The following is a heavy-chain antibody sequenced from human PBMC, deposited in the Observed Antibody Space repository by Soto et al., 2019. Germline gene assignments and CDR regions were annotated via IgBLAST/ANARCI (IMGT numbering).Heavy chain of an antibody. V-gene: IGHV4-61*01. CDR3: ARDYYDSSGYSWFDP. D-gene: IGHD3-22*01. CDR1: GGSVSSGSYY. CDR2: IYYSGST. J-gene: IGHJ5*02. Sequence: SETLSLTCTVSGGSVSSGSYYWSWIRQPPGKGLEWIGYIYYSGSTNYNPSLKSRVTISVDTSKNQFSLKLSSVTAADTAVYYCARDYYDSSGYSWFDPWGQGTLVTVS.